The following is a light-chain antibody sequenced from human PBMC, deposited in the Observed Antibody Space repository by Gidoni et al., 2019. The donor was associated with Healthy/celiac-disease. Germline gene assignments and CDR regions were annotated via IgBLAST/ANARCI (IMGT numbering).Light chain of an antibody. Sequence: DIQMTQSPSSLSASVGDRVTITCRASQDISNYLAWYQQKPGKVPKLLIYTASTLQSGVPSRFSGSGSGTDFTLTISSLQPEDVATYYCQKCNSAPQAFGQGTKVEIK. CDR2: TAS. J-gene: IGKJ1*01. V-gene: IGKV1-27*01. CDR3: QKCNSAPQA. CDR1: QDISNY.